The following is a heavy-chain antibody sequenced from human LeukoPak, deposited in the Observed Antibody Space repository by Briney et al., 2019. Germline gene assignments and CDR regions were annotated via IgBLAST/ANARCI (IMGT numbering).Heavy chain of an antibody. J-gene: IGHJ4*02. CDR2: INPSGGST. Sequence: ASVKVSCKASGYTFTSYGISWVRQAPGQGLEWMGIINPSGGSTSYAQKFQGRVTMTRDTSTSTVYMELSSLRSEDTAVYYCAREVAARPSEGPGIDYWGQGTLVTVSS. CDR3: AREVAARPSEGPGIDY. V-gene: IGHV1-46*01. CDR1: GYTFTSYG. D-gene: IGHD6-6*01.